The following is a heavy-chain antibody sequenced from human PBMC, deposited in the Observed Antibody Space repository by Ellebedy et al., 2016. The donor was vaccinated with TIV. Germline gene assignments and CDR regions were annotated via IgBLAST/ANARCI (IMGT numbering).Heavy chain of an antibody. CDR3: ARRAYFYEGSGYSMYYFDY. CDR2: IYPGDSDT. Sequence: ASVKVSCKGSGYSFTSYWIGWVRQMPGKGLEWLGIIYPGDSDTRNSPSFQGQVTIPADKSINTAYLQWSRLKASDTAMYYCARRAYFYEGSGYSMYYFDYWGQGTLVTVSS. D-gene: IGHD3-22*01. J-gene: IGHJ4*02. V-gene: IGHV5-51*01. CDR1: GYSFTSYW.